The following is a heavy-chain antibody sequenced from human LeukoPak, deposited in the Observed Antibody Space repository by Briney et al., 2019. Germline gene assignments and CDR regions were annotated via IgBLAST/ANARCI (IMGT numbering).Heavy chain of an antibody. D-gene: IGHD5-12*01. Sequence: GGSLRLSCAASGFTFSSYWMHWVRQAPGKGLVWVSRINSDGSSTSYADSVKGRFTISRDNSKNTLYLQMNSLRAEDTAVYYCAFGYDRAYYYGMDVWGQGTTVTVSS. V-gene: IGHV3-74*01. CDR1: GFTFSSYW. J-gene: IGHJ6*02. CDR3: AFGYDRAYYYGMDV. CDR2: INSDGSST.